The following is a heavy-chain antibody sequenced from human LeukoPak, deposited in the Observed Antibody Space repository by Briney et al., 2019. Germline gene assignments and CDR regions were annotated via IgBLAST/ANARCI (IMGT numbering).Heavy chain of an antibody. V-gene: IGHV4-31*11. CDR1: GGSFSGYY. J-gene: IGHJ5*02. Sequence: SETLSLTCAVYGGSFSGYYWSWIRQHPGKGLEWIGYIYYSGSTYYNPSLKSRVTISVDTSKNQFSLKLSSVTAADTAVYYCARSPGPSRYYDSSGYFLAPFDPWGQGTLVTVSS. CDR3: ARSPGPSRYYDSSGYFLAPFDP. CDR2: IYYSGST. D-gene: IGHD3-22*01.